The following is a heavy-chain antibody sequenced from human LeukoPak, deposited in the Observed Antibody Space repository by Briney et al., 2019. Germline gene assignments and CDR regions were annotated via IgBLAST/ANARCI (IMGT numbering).Heavy chain of an antibody. D-gene: IGHD2-15*01. Sequence: SETLSLTCAVYGGSFSGYYWSWIRQPPGKGLEWIGEINHSGSTNYNPSLKSRVTISVDTSKNQFSLKLNSVTAADTAVYYCASMRGYCSGGSCYSPDAFDIWGQGTMVTVSS. V-gene: IGHV4-34*01. J-gene: IGHJ3*02. CDR1: GGSFSGYY. CDR2: INHSGST. CDR3: ASMRGYCSGGSCYSPDAFDI.